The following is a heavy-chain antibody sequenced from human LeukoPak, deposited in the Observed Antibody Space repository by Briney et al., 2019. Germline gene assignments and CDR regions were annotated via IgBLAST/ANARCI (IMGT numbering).Heavy chain of an antibody. V-gene: IGHV3-21*01. CDR2: ISSSSSYI. Sequence: GGSLRLSCAASGFTFSSYSMNWVRQAPGKGLEWVSCISSSSSYIYYADSVKGRFAISRDNAKHSLHLQMNSLRAEDTALYYCARAHNWKYGTFEHWGQGTLVTVSS. CDR3: ARAHNWKYGTFEH. J-gene: IGHJ4*02. CDR1: GFTFSSYS. D-gene: IGHD1-7*01.